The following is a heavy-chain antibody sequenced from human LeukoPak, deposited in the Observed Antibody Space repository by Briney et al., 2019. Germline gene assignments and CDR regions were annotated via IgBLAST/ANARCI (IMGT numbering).Heavy chain of an antibody. CDR3: ARAGLLYGSGSYYSDY. CDR1: GFTFSSYS. Sequence: GGSLRLSCAASGFTFSSYSMNWVRQAPGKGLEWVSSISSSSSYMYYADSVKGRFTISRDNAKKSLYLRMTSLRAEDTAVYYCARAGLLYGSGSYYSDYWGQGTLVTVSS. CDR2: ISSSSSYM. D-gene: IGHD3-10*01. V-gene: IGHV3-21*01. J-gene: IGHJ4*02.